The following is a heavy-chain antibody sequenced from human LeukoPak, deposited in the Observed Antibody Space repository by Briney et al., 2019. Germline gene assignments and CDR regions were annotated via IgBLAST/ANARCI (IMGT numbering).Heavy chain of an antibody. Sequence: GGSMRLSCAASGFTFSSYCMHWVRQPPGKGLEWVAFIRYDGSNKYYADSVKGRFTISRDNSKNTLYLQMNSLRAEDTAVYYCAKEGGSSWYFDYWGQGTLVTVPS. CDR2: IRYDGSNK. CDR1: GFTFSSYC. V-gene: IGHV3-30*02. D-gene: IGHD6-13*01. CDR3: AKEGGSSWYFDY. J-gene: IGHJ4*02.